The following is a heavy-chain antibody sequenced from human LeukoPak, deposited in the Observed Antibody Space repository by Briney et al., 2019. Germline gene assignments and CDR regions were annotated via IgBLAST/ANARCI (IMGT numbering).Heavy chain of an antibody. CDR3: ARDCIGCLGFDC. CDR1: GYTFTSYG. D-gene: IGHD1-26*01. CDR2: VSAYADDT. J-gene: IGHJ4*02. Sequence: GASVKVSCKASGYTFTSYGISWLRHAPGQGLELMGWVSAYADDTNYVQKFRGRITMTTDTSTTTAYMELRSLGSDDAAVYYCARDCIGCLGFDCWGQGTLVTVSS. V-gene: IGHV1-18*01.